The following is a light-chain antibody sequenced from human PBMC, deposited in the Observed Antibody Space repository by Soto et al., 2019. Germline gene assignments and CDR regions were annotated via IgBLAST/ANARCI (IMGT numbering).Light chain of an antibody. CDR3: QHYGTSWWT. J-gene: IGKJ1*01. V-gene: IGKV3-20*01. CDR2: GAS. Sequence: EIVLTQSPGTLSLSPGERATLSCRASQSISSNSLAWYQQRPGQAPRLLMYGASSRATGIPDRFSGSGSGTDFTLIISRLEPEDFALYYCQHYGTSWWTFGQGTQVESK. CDR1: QSISSNS.